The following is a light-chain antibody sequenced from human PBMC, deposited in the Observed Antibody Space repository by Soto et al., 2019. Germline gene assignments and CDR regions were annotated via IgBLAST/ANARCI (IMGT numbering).Light chain of an antibody. Sequence: EIVLTQSPGTLSLSLGERAALSCRASQSVSGFVAWYQQKRGQAPRLLIYDTSKRATGIPARFSGSGSGTDFTLVNSSIEPEDFAIYYCQQRDSWPITFGQGTRLEI. J-gene: IGKJ5*01. CDR1: QSVSGF. V-gene: IGKV3-11*01. CDR3: QQRDSWPIT. CDR2: DTS.